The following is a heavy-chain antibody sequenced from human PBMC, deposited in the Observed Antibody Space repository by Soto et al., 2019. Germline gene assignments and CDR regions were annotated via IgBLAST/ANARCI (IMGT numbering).Heavy chain of an antibody. Sequence: QVQLQESGPGLVKPSETLSLTCTVSGGSMSSYYWSWIRQAPGKGLEWIGYVYYSGSTNYNPSLRSRVTISIDTSKNQFSLKLSSVTTADTAVYYCARFDSGGNSGCDFWGQGTLVTVSS. J-gene: IGHJ4*02. CDR1: GGSMSSYY. V-gene: IGHV4-59*01. D-gene: IGHD4-17*01. CDR3: ARFDSGGNSGCDF. CDR2: VYYSGST.